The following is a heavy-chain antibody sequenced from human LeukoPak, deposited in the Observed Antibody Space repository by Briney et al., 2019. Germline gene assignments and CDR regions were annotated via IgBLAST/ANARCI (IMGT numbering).Heavy chain of an antibody. V-gene: IGHV3-23*01. CDR3: AKPKYCSSTSCSDFFDY. CDR2: ISDSGGSR. Sequence: PGGSLRLSCASSGFTLSDYAMSWVRQAPGKGLEWVSGISDSGGSRNYADSVKGRFTISRDNSKNTLYLQMNSLRAEDTAVYYCAKPKYCSSTSCSDFFDYWGQGTLVTVSS. D-gene: IGHD2-2*01. CDR1: GFTLSDYA. J-gene: IGHJ4*02.